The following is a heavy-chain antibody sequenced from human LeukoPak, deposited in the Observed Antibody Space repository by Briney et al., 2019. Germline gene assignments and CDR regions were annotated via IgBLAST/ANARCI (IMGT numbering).Heavy chain of an antibody. J-gene: IGHJ4*02. CDR2: ISGSGGST. CDR3: ARQLGYCSDGTCYFDY. V-gene: IGHV3-23*01. D-gene: IGHD2-15*01. Sequence: PGGSLRLSCAASGLTFSNSGMSWVRQAPGKGLEWVSVISGSGGSTYYADSVKGRFTISRDNSKNTLYLQMNSLRAEDTAVYYCARQLGYCSDGTCYFDYWGQGALVTVSS. CDR1: GLTFSNSG.